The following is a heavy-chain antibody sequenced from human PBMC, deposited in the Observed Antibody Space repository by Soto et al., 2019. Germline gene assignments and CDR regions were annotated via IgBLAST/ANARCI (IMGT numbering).Heavy chain of an antibody. CDR2: IHDSGNT. D-gene: IGHD4-17*01. J-gene: IGHJ5*02. Sequence: SETLSLTCTVFGGSVSIGDYLWSWIRQRPGKGLEWIGYIHDSGNTYYNPSLKSRVTISLDTSKNQFSLKVTSMTAADTAVYFCARARGGDSGDYASLFDRWGQGXLLTVSS. V-gene: IGHV4-30-4*01. CDR1: GGSVSIGDYL. CDR3: ARARGGDSGDYASLFDR.